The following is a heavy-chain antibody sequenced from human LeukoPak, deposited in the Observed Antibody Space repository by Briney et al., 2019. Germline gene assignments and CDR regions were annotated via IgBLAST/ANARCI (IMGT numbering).Heavy chain of an antibody. J-gene: IGHJ4*02. CDR1: GYTFTSYG. CDR3: ARDEEFGYYDSSGYYLDY. Sequence: ASVKVSCKASGYTFTSYGISWVRQAPGQGLEWMGWISAYNGNTNYAQKLQGRVTMTTDTSTSTAYMELRSLRSDDTAVYYCARDEEFGYYDSSGYYLDYWGQGTLVTVSS. CDR2: ISAYNGNT. D-gene: IGHD3-22*01. V-gene: IGHV1-18*01.